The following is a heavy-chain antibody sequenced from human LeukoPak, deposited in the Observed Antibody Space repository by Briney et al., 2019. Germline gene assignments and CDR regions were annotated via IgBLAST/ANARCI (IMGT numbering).Heavy chain of an antibody. CDR1: GDTLTALS. CDR3: TTGKIYCSTTSCSDDY. Sequence: ASVKVSCMVSGDTLTALSMHWVRRAPGKGLEWMGGFHPEDGETIYAQKFQGRVTMTEDTSTDAAYMELSSLRSDDTAVYYCTTGKIYCSTTSCSDDYWGQGTLVTVSS. V-gene: IGHV1-24*01. D-gene: IGHD2-2*01. J-gene: IGHJ4*02. CDR2: FHPEDGET.